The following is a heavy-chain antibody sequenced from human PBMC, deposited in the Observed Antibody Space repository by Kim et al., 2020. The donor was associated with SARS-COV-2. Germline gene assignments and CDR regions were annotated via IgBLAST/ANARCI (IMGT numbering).Heavy chain of an antibody. D-gene: IGHD2-15*01. J-gene: IGHJ4*02. Sequence: RNTYAQKLQGRGTVHPDTSTGTVYMNLGSLRSEDTAVYYCARVLSLVVWDHWGQGTLVTVSA. CDR3: ARVLSLVVWDH. V-gene: IGHV1-46*04. CDR2: RN.